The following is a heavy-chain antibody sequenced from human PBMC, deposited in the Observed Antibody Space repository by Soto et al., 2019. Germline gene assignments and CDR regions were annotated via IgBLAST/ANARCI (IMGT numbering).Heavy chain of an antibody. D-gene: IGHD4-17*01. CDR1: GFTFSSYG. J-gene: IGHJ4*02. Sequence: QVQLVESRGGVVQPGRSLRLSCAASGFTFSSYGMHWVRHAPGKGLEWVAVIWYDGSNKYYADSVKGRFTISRDNSKNTLYLQMNSLRAEDTAVYYCAGGLENFDYWGQGTLVTVSS. V-gene: IGHV3-33*01. CDR3: AGGLENFDY. CDR2: IWYDGSNK.